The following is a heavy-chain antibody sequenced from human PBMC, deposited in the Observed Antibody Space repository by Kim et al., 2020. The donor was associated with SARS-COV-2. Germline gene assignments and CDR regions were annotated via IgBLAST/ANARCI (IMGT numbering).Heavy chain of an antibody. Sequence: SETLSLTCTVSGGSISSSSYYWGWIRQPPGKGLEWIGSIYYSGSTYYNPSLKSRVTISVDTSKNQFSLKLSSVTAADTAVYYCATLKKTYYYDSSGYSDAFDIWGQGTMVTVSS. CDR3: ATLKKTYYYDSSGYSDAFDI. D-gene: IGHD3-22*01. CDR2: IYYSGST. V-gene: IGHV4-39*01. CDR1: GGSISSSSYY. J-gene: IGHJ3*02.